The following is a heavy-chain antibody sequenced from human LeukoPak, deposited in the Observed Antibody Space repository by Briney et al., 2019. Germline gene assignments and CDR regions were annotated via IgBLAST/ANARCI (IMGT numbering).Heavy chain of an antibody. Sequence: PGGSLRLSCAASGFTFSNYGMHWVRQAPGKGLEWVAVISYDGSDKYYADSVKGRFTISRDNSKNTLYLQMSSLRPGDTAVYYCAKTMEGYYYGSGSYYRIIDYWAREPWSPSPQ. CDR3: AKTMEGYYYGSGSYYRIIDY. J-gene: IGHJ4*02. CDR2: ISYDGSDK. V-gene: IGHV3-30*19. CDR1: GFTFSNYG. D-gene: IGHD3-10*01.